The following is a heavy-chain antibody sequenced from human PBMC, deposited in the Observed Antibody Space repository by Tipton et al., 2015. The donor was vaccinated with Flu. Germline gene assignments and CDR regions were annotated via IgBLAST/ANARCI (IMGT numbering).Heavy chain of an antibody. CDR2: ISHSGST. V-gene: IGHV4-38-2*01. J-gene: IGHJ4*02. CDR1: GYSISTGYY. Sequence: TLSLTCAVSGYSISTGYYWGWIRQPPGKGLEWIGTISHSGSTYYKPSLKSRVTISLDTFRNQFSLKLNSVTAADTAVYYCSRSTYYYGSGSSDYWGQGTLVTVSS. CDR3: SRSTYYYGSGSSDY. D-gene: IGHD3-10*01.